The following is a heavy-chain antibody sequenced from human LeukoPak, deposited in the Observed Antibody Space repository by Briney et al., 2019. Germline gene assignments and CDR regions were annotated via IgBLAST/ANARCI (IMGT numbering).Heavy chain of an antibody. CDR2: IYYTGST. Sequence: SGTLSLTCAVSGGSISSSNWWSWVRQPPGKGLEWMGYIYYTGSTNYSPSLKSRVTISVDTSKNQFSLKLSSVTAADTAVYYCARDGAYGGSGDYHFDYWGQGTLVTVSS. CDR3: ARDGAYGGSGDYHFDY. CDR1: GGSISSSNW. J-gene: IGHJ4*02. V-gene: IGHV4-4*02. D-gene: IGHD4-17*01.